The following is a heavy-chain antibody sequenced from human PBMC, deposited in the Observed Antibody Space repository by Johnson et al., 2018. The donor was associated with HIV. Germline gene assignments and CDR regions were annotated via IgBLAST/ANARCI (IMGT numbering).Heavy chain of an antibody. V-gene: IGHV3-66*01. Sequence: VQVVESGGGVVQPGGSLRLSCAASGLTFSRFAMSWVRQAPGKGLEWVSVIYSDGNTYYADSVKGRFTISRDNSKTTLYLQMNSLRAEDTAVYYCARGKTGYDAFDIWGQGTMVTVSS. CDR3: ARGKTGYDAFDI. CDR2: IYSDGNT. D-gene: IGHD3-9*01. J-gene: IGHJ3*02. CDR1: GLTFSRFA.